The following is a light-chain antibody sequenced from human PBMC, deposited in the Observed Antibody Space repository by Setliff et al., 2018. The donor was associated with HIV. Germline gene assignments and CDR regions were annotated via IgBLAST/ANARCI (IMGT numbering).Light chain of an antibody. J-gene: IGLJ1*01. V-gene: IGLV2-23*02. CDR3: CSYAGASIKYI. CDR2: EVN. CDR1: SSDIGTYNL. Sequence: QSALTQPASVSGSPGQSITISCTGTSSDIGTYNLVSWYQQHPGKAPKVIIYEVNKRPSGVSNRFSASKSGNTASLTISGLQAEDEAEYYCCSYAGASIKYIFGVGTKGTVL.